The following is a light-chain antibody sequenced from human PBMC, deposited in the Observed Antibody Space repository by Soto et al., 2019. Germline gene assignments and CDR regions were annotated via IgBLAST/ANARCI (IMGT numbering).Light chain of an antibody. J-gene: IGKJ3*01. Sequence: DIQMTQSPSSLSASVRDRVTITCRASQSITTYLNWYQQKPGKAPKLLIYAASSLQSGVPSRFSGSGSGTDFTLTISSLQPEDFATYYCQQSYSAPRTLGPGTKVDIK. CDR3: QQSYSAPRT. V-gene: IGKV1-39*01. CDR2: AAS. CDR1: QSITTY.